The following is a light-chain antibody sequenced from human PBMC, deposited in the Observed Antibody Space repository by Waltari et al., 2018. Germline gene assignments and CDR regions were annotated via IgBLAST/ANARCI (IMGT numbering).Light chain of an antibody. V-gene: IGKV1-39*01. CDR3: QQSYSDAPYT. CDR2: AAS. Sequence: IQMTQSPSFLSASIGDRVTITCRASQGIAKFLNWYQQKPGQAPKLLIYAASSLQREIPSRFSGSGSGTDFTLTITSLQPDDFATYYCQQSYSDAPYTFGPGTKLEIK. J-gene: IGKJ2*01. CDR1: QGIAKF.